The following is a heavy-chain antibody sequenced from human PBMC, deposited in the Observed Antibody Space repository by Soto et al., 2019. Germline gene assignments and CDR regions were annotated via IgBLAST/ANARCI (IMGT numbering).Heavy chain of an antibody. Sequence: EVQLVESGGDLVQPGGSLRLSCAASGVTFSGYWMHWVRQVPGKGLVWVSRISSDGITTDYADSVKGRFTISRDNAKNTVQLQMNSLRVDDTAVYYCARSGCNEQNWFDPWGQGTLVTVSS. V-gene: IGHV3-74*01. CDR1: GVTFSGYW. CDR3: ARSGCNEQNWFDP. D-gene: IGHD2-2*01. J-gene: IGHJ5*02. CDR2: ISSDGITT.